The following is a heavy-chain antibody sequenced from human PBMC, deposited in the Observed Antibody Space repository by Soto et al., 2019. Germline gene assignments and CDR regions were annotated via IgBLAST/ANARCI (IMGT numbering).Heavy chain of an antibody. J-gene: IGHJ4*02. Sequence: GGSLRLSCAASGFSFSSYAMSWVRQAPGKGLEWVSFISGSGVSTYYADSVKGRFTISRDNSKNTLYLQMNSLRAEDTAVYYCAKDENGRYDILTGYPDYWGQGTLVTVSS. CDR1: GFSFSSYA. V-gene: IGHV3-23*01. CDR2: ISGSGVST. CDR3: AKDENGRYDILTGYPDY. D-gene: IGHD3-9*01.